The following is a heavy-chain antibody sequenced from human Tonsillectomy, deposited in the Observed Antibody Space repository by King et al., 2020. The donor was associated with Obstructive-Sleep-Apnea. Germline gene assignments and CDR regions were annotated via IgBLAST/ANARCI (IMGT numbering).Heavy chain of an antibody. CDR2: RSWRGDKA. D-gene: IGHD3-10*01. J-gene: IGHJ3*02. CDR1: RFTFDDCA. Sequence: VQLVESGGGFVLPGRSLRLSCAASRFTFDDCAIHWVRQVPWKGLEWVSSRSWRGDKAAYADFVKGRFTISRDNAKNSLFLQMNSLRREDTAFYYCAKDQGEYFGVGAFDIWGQGTLVTVSS. V-gene: IGHV3-9*01. CDR3: AKDQGEYFGVGAFDI.